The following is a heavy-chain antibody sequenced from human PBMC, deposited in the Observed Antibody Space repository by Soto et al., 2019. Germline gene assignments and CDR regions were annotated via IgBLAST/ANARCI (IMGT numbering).Heavy chain of an antibody. CDR3: ATNHDDISGRTPLLFDS. D-gene: IGHD3-22*01. Sequence: QVQLQESGPGLVKPSQTLSLTCTVSGDSIGTGGYYWDWIRQHPGKGPEWIGYIHYSGSTYYIPSLKSRLTISLDTSKNQFSLHLSSVTAADTAVYYCATNHDDISGRTPLLFDSWGQGTLVTVSS. CDR2: IHYSGST. J-gene: IGHJ4*02. CDR1: GDSIGTGGYY. V-gene: IGHV4-31*03.